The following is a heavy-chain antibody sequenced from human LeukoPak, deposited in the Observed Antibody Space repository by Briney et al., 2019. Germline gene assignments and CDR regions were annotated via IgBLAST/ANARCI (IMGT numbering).Heavy chain of an antibody. V-gene: IGHV4-59*01. CDR1: GDSFSYFY. CDR3: ARGVVAAAGRTFDF. Sequence: PSETLSLTRTVSGDSFSYFYWSWIRQPPGKGLEWIGYIYNSGSTNYNPSLKSRVTISLDTSKNQFSLKLSSVTAADTAVYYCARGVVAAAGRTFDFWGQGTLVTVSS. CDR2: IYNSGST. J-gene: IGHJ4*02. D-gene: IGHD6-13*01.